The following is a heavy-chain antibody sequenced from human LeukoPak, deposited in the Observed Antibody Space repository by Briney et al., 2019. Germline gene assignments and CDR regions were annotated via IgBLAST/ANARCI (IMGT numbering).Heavy chain of an antibody. V-gene: IGHV4-31*03. CDR1: GESITSGGYY. CDR2: IYYSGST. D-gene: IGHD4-11*01. CDR3: ARYFTDYSNYFGVDY. J-gene: IGHJ4*02. Sequence: SQTLSLTCTVSGESITSGGYYWSWIPQPRGKGLEWIGNIYYSGSTFYNPSLKSRLTISVDTSKNQFSLKLSSVTAADTAVYYRARYFTDYSNYFGVDYWSQGTLVTVSS.